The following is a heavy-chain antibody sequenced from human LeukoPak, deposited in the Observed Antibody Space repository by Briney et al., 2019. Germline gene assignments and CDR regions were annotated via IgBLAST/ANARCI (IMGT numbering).Heavy chain of an antibody. CDR3: ARYTLNWFDP. CDR1: GASTNNYY. Sequence: PSETLSLTCTVSGASTNNYYWSWIRQPPGKGLEWIAYISYSGSTNYNPSLKSRVTISVDTSKNQFSLKLSSVTAADTAVYYCARYTLNWFDPWGQGTLVTVSS. J-gene: IGHJ5*02. V-gene: IGHV4-59*01. CDR2: ISYSGST. D-gene: IGHD1-1*01.